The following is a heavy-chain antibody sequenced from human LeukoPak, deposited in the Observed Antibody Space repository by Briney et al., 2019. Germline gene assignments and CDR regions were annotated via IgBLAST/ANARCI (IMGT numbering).Heavy chain of an antibody. CDR3: ARVLSYYDSSGYSLESWFDP. V-gene: IGHV4-34*01. CDR1: GGSFSGYY. CDR2: INHSGST. D-gene: IGHD3-22*01. Sequence: PSETLSLTCAVYGGSFSGYYWSWICQPPGKGLEWIGEINHSGSTNYNPSLKSRVTISVDTSKNQFSLKLSSVTAADTAVYYCARVLSYYDSSGYSLESWFDPWGQGTLVTVSS. J-gene: IGHJ5*02.